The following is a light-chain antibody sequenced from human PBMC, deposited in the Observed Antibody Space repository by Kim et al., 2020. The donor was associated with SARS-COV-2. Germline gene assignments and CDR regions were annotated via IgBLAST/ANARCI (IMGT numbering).Light chain of an antibody. V-gene: IGKV3-20*01. CDR1: QSISSSD. Sequence: SLSKRERATLCCRASQSISSSDLAWYQQNPGKPPRLRIYGASSRATGIPDRFSGSGSETDFSLTISRLEPEDLAVYYCQQYGSYTFGQGTKLEI. CDR2: GAS. CDR3: QQYGSYT. J-gene: IGKJ2*01.